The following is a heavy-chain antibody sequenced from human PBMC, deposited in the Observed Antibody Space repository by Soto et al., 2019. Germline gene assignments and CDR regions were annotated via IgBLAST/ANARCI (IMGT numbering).Heavy chain of an antibody. Sequence: GGSLRLSCAASVFTFISYGMHWVRQAPGKGLEWVAVISYDGSNKYYADSVKGRFTISRDNSKNTLYLQMNSLRAEDTAVYYCAKDLVSTYYGMDVWGQGTTVTVSS. D-gene: IGHD6-6*01. CDR2: ISYDGSNK. J-gene: IGHJ6*02. V-gene: IGHV3-30*18. CDR3: AKDLVSTYYGMDV. CDR1: VFTFISYG.